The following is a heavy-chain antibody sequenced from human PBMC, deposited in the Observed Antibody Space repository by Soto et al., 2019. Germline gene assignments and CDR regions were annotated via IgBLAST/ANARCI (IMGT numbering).Heavy chain of an antibody. CDR2: ISHSGST. D-gene: IGHD3-10*01. CDR3: ARGPYGSGIRSPYYNYYMDV. Sequence: QVQLQQWGAGLLKPSESLSLTCAVHGGSFSGYYWSWIRQSPGKGLEWIGEISHSGSTNYNPSLKTRVTISLDTSMTQFSLKLSSVTAADTAVYYCARGPYGSGIRSPYYNYYMDVWGKGTTVTVSS. CDR1: GGSFSGYY. V-gene: IGHV4-34*01. J-gene: IGHJ6*03.